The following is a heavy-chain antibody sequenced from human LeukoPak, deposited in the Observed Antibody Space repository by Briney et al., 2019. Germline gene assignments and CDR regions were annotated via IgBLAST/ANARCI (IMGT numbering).Heavy chain of an antibody. Sequence: GGSLRLSCAASGFTFSSYSMNWVRQAPGKGLEWVSSISSSSSYIYYAGSVKGRFTISRDNAKNSLYLQMNSLRAEDTAVYYCARFYCSSTSCFAFDIWGQGTMVTVSS. V-gene: IGHV3-21*01. J-gene: IGHJ3*02. D-gene: IGHD2-2*01. CDR2: ISSSSSYI. CDR1: GFTFSSYS. CDR3: ARFYCSSTSCFAFDI.